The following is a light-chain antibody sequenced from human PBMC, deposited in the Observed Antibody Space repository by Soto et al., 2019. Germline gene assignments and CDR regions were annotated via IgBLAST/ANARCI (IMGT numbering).Light chain of an antibody. CDR1: QTISNNY. V-gene: IGKV3-20*01. J-gene: IGKJ1*01. CDR2: AVS. Sequence: EIVLTQSPGTLTLSPGESAALSCRASQTISNNYLVWYRQKPGQAPRLLIYAVSSRAAGIPDRFSASGSGTDFALTIARLEPEDSAVYYCQQHSNSPWTFGRATRVEI. CDR3: QQHSNSPWT.